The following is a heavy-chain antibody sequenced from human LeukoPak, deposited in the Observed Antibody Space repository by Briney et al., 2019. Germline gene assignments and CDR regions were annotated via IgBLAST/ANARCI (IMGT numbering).Heavy chain of an antibody. Sequence: GGSLRLSCAASGFTFSSYEMNWVRQAPGKGLEWVSYISSSSSTIYYADSVKGRFTISRDNAKNSLYLQMNSLRAEDTAVYYCARDLAGVYYYMDVWGKGTTVTVSS. V-gene: IGHV3-48*01. D-gene: IGHD3-10*01. CDR2: ISSSSSTI. J-gene: IGHJ6*03. CDR3: ARDLAGVYYYMDV. CDR1: GFTFSSYE.